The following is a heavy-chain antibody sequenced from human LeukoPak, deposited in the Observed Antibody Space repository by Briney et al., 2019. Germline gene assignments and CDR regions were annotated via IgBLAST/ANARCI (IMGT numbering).Heavy chain of an antibody. CDR2: IYYSGST. V-gene: IGHV4-39*01. CDR3: ACLPAAGYYGMDV. CDR1: GRSITSTSNY. D-gene: IGHD2-2*01. J-gene: IGHJ6*02. Sequence: TPSETLSLTYTVSGRSITSTSNYCGWIRQPPGKGLEWIGSIYYSGSTYYNPSLKTRVTISVDTSKNQFSLKLSSVIAADTAVYYCACLPAAGYYGMDVWGQGTTVTVSS.